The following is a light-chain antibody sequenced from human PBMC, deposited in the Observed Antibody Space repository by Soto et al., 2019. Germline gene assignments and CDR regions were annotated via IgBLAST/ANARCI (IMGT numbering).Light chain of an antibody. V-gene: IGKV4-1*01. CDR1: QSVLYSSNNKNY. J-gene: IGKJ4*01. CDR3: QQYSSTPLT. Sequence: DIVMTQPPDSLAVSLGERATINCKSSQSVLYSSNNKNYLTWYQQKPGQPPKLLIYWASTRESGVPDRFSGSGSGTDLTLTISSLQAEDVAVYCCQQYSSTPLTFGGGTKVEIK. CDR2: WAS.